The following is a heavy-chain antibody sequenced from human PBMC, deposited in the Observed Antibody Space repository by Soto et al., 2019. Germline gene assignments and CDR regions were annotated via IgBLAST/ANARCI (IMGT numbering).Heavy chain of an antibody. V-gene: IGHV4-31*03. J-gene: IGHJ3*02. CDR1: GGSISSGGYY. D-gene: IGHD2-2*02. Sequence: SGTLSLTCTVSGGSISSGGYYWSWIRQHPGKGLEWIGYIYYSGSTYYNPSLKSRVTISVDTSKNQFSLKLSSVTAADTAVSYCAREARYCSSTSCYRGAFDIWGQGTMVT. CDR2: IYYSGST. CDR3: AREARYCSSTSCYRGAFDI.